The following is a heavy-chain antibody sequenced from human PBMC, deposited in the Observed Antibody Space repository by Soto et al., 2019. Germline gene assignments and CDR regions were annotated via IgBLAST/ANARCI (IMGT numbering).Heavy chain of an antibody. D-gene: IGHD5-18*01. CDR1: GFTFNNYA. CDR3: ARGDGYIYGNTFDS. J-gene: IGHJ4*02. CDR2: ISYDGSSK. Sequence: GSLRLSCAASGFTFNNYAMHWVRQAPGKGLEWVAFISYDGSSKYYADSATGRFTISRDNSRNTLYLQMNSLRAEDTAVYYCARGDGYIYGNTFDSWGQGTLVTVSS. V-gene: IGHV3-30-3*01.